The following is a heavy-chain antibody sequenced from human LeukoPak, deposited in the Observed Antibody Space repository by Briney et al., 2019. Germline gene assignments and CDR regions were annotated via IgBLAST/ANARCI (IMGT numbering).Heavy chain of an antibody. V-gene: IGHV4-39*07. D-gene: IGHD3-10*01. CDR1: GGSISSSSYY. Sequence: SETLSLTCTVSGGSISSSSYYWGWIRQPPGKGLEWIGSIYYSGSTYYNPSLKSRVTISVDTSKNQFSLKLSSVTAADTAVYYCARRSGSGSYYHDYWGQGTLVTVSS. CDR3: ARRSGSGSYYHDY. J-gene: IGHJ4*02. CDR2: IYYSGST.